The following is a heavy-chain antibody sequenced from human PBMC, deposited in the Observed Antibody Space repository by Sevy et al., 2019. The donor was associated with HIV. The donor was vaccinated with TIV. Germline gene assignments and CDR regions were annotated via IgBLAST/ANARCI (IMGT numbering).Heavy chain of an antibody. V-gene: IGHV1-24*01. CDR2: FDPEDDEK. D-gene: IGHD5-12*01. Sequence: ASVKVSCKVSGRTLTQLSIHWVRQAPGKGLEWMGTFDPEDDEKIYAQKFQGRVTMTEDTSTDTAYMELSRLRSEDTAVYYCATTKDYYESSGYPFDYWGHGTLVTVSS. CDR3: ATTKDYYESSGYPFDY. J-gene: IGHJ4*01. CDR1: GRTLTQLS.